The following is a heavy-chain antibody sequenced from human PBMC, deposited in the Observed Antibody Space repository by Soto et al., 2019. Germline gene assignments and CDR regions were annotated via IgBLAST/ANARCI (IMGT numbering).Heavy chain of an antibody. CDR2: IIPIFGTA. CDR3: ARSIKWLGPLDYYYYGMGV. Sequence: SVKVSCKASGGTFSSYAISWVRQAPGQGLEWMGGIIPIFGTANYAQKFQGRVTITADKSTSTAYMELSSLRSEDTAVYYCARSIKWLGPLDYYYYGMGVWGQGTTVTVSS. D-gene: IGHD6-19*01. J-gene: IGHJ6*02. CDR1: GGTFSSYA. V-gene: IGHV1-69*06.